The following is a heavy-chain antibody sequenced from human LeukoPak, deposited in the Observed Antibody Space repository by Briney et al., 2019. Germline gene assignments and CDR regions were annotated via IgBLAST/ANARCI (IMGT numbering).Heavy chain of an antibody. J-gene: IGHJ4*02. CDR2: IYYRETT. CDR3: ARAGDVYDTLTGYSYFFDY. CDR1: ADSMRDHF. V-gene: IGHV4-59*08. Sequence: SETLSLTCTVSADSMRDHFWSWIRQPPGKGLEWIGYIYYRETTNYNPSLKSQVTISIDKSKRQFSLRLNSVTASDTAVYYCARAGDVYDTLTGYSYFFDYWGQGTLVTVSS. D-gene: IGHD3-9*01.